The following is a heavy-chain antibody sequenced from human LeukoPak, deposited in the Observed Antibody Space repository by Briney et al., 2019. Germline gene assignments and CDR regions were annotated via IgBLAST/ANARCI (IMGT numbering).Heavy chain of an antibody. CDR1: GGSFSGYY. D-gene: IGHD3-22*01. V-gene: IGHV4-34*01. CDR3: ARGRAYDSSGYYGDV. J-gene: IGHJ6*02. Sequence: PSETLSLTCAVYGGSFSGYYWSWFRQPPGKGLEWIGEINHSGSTNYNPSLKSRVTISVDTSKNQFSLKLSSVTAADTAVYYCARGRAYDSSGYYGDVWGQGTTVTVSS. CDR2: INHSGST.